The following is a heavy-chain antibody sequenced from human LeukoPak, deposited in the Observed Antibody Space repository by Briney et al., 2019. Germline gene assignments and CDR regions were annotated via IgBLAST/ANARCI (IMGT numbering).Heavy chain of an antibody. CDR1: GFTFSNFA. Sequence: GGSLRLSCAPSGFTFSNFAMSWVRQAPGKGLQWVSAISDSGGGTFYADSVKGRFTISRDNSKNTLYLKMNSLRAEDTAVYYCAKVGVGWVAFEYWGQGTLVTVSS. J-gene: IGHJ4*02. D-gene: IGHD3-16*01. V-gene: IGHV3-23*01. CDR3: AKVGVGWVAFEY. CDR2: ISDSGGGT.